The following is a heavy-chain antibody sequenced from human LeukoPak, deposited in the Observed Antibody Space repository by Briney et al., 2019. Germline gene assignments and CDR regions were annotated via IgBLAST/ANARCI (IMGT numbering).Heavy chain of an antibody. CDR2: ISAYNGNT. J-gene: IGHJ4*02. Sequence: ASVKVSCKASGYTFTSYGISWVRQAPGQGLEWMGWISAYNGNTNYAQKLQGRVTITADKSTSTAYMELSSLRSEDTAVYYCARDAALTVTMAYYWGQGTLVTVSS. V-gene: IGHV1-18*01. D-gene: IGHD4-11*01. CDR3: ARDAALTVTMAYY. CDR1: GYTFTSYG.